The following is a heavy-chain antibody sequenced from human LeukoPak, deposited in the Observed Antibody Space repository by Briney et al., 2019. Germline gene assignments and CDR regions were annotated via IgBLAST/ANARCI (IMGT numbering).Heavy chain of an antibody. J-gene: IGHJ4*02. D-gene: IGHD4-17*01. CDR3: ARDLEEDYGDYVIDY. CDR2: INPNSGGT. Sequence: GASVKVSCKASGYTLTGYYMHWVRQAPGQGLEWMGWINPNSGGTNYAQKFQGRVTMTRDTSISTAYMGLSRLRSDDTAVYYCARDLEEDYGDYVIDYWGQGTLVTVSS. V-gene: IGHV1-2*02. CDR1: GYTLTGYY.